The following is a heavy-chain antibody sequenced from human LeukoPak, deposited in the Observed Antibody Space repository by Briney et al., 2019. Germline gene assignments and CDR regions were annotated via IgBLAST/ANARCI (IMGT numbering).Heavy chain of an antibody. CDR1: GFTFSSHA. D-gene: IGHD6-13*01. CDR2: ISYDGRNK. J-gene: IGHJ4*02. Sequence: PVRSLRLSCAASGFTFSSHAMHWVRQAPGKGLEWVAVISYDGRNKYHADSVTGRFTISRDNSKNTLYLQMNSLRAEDTAVYYCARDITGSWSIDYWGQGTLITVSS. V-gene: IGHV3-30-3*01. CDR3: ARDITGSWSIDY.